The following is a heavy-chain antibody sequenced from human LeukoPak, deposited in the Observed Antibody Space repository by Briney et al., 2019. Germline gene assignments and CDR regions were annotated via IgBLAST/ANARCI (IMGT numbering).Heavy chain of an antibody. CDR2: IRSKANSYAT. CDR3: TILSSGYYVHDY. Sequence: GGSLRLSCSVSGFTFINYAMNWVRQASGKGLEWVGRIRSKANSYATAYAASVKGRFTISRDDSKNTAYLQMNSLKTEDTAVYYCTILSSGYYVHDYWGQGTLVTVSS. D-gene: IGHD3-22*01. J-gene: IGHJ4*02. V-gene: IGHV3-73*01. CDR1: GFTFINYA.